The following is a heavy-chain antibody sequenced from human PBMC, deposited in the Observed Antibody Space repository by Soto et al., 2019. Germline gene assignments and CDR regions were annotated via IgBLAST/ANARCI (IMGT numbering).Heavy chain of an antibody. CDR2: IYYSGST. V-gene: IGHV4-59*01. D-gene: IGHD3-3*01. J-gene: IGHJ4*02. CDR3: ARVASYYDFWSGYYGNGYFDY. Sequence: SETLSLTCTVSGGSISSYYWSWIRQPPGKGLEWIGYIYYSGSTNYNPSLKSRVTISVDTSKNQFSLKLSSVTAADTAVYYCARVASYYDFWSGYYGNGYFDYWGQGTLVTVSS. CDR1: GGSISSYY.